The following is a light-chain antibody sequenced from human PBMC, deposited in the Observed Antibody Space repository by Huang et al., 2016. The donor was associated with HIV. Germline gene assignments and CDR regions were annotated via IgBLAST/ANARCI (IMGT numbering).Light chain of an antibody. CDR2: DAS. J-gene: IGKJ2*01. Sequence: DIQMTQSPSSLSASVGDRVTISSRASQIISTYLIWYQQKPGKAPKLLIYDASSLQRGVPSRFGGSGSGTDFTLTISSLQPEDFATYYCQQSHSTPYTFGQGTKLEIK. CDR1: QIISTY. CDR3: QQSHSTPYT. V-gene: IGKV1-39*01.